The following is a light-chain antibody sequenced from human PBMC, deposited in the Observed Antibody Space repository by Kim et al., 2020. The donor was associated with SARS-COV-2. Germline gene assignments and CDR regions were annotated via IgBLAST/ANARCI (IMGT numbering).Light chain of an antibody. Sequence: SPGESATLSCRASQSVRSSYLAWYPQKPGQAPRLLIYGASSRATGIPDRFSGSGSGTDFTLTISRLEPEDFAVYYCQQYGSSPPYTFGQGTKLEI. J-gene: IGKJ2*01. CDR1: QSVRSSY. CDR2: GAS. V-gene: IGKV3-20*01. CDR3: QQYGSSPPYT.